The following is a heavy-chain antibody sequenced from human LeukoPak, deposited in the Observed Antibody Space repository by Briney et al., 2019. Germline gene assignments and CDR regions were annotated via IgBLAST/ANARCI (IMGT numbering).Heavy chain of an antibody. Sequence: GGSLILSCAASGFTFSSYGMHWVRQAPGKGLECVSYISSSGSTIYYADSLKGRFTISRDNAKNSLYLQMNSLRAEDTAVYYCAKVNLPAVPPAFDYWGQGTLVTVPS. D-gene: IGHD2-2*01. V-gene: IGHV3-48*04. CDR1: GFTFSSYG. CDR3: AKVNLPAVPPAFDY. J-gene: IGHJ4*02. CDR2: ISSSGSTI.